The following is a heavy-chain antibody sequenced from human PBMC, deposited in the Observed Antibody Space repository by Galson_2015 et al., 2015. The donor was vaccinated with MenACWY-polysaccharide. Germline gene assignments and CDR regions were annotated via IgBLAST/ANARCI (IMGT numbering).Heavy chain of an antibody. CDR2: IHYSGST. D-gene: IGHD2-2*01. J-gene: IGHJ6*02. V-gene: IGHV4-31*03. Sequence: TLSLTCSVSGGSISSGGYYWSWIRQHPGKGLEWIGYIHYSGSTYYNPSLKSRVTISVDTSKNQFSLKQSSVTAADTAVYYCARYCSSTSCYYYYGMDVWGQGTTVTISS. CDR3: ARYCSSTSCYYYYGMDV. CDR1: GGSISSGGYY.